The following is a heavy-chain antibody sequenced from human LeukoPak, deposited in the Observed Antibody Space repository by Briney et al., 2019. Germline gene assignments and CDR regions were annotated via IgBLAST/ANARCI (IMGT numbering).Heavy chain of an antibody. D-gene: IGHD6-19*01. V-gene: IGHV4-59*08. CDR2: IYYSGST. CDR1: GGSISSYY. Sequence: SETLSLTCTVSGGSISSYYWSWIRQPPGKGLEWIGYIYYSGSTNYNPSLKSRVTISVDTSKNQFSLKLSSVTAADTAVYYCARHNSSGWYPMYYFDLWGRGTLVTVSS. J-gene: IGHJ2*01. CDR3: ARHNSSGWYPMYYFDL.